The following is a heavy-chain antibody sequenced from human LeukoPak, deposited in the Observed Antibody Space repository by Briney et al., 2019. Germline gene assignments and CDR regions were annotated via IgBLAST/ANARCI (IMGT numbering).Heavy chain of an antibody. CDR3: AKRPRGWYVFDS. CDR2: VRESGDSP. J-gene: IGHJ4*02. D-gene: IGHD6-19*01. CDR1: GITFNSYV. V-gene: IGHV3-23*01. Sequence: TGGSLRLSCAASGITFNSYVMSWVRQAPGKGLEWVAGVRESGDSPFYAGSVKGRFTISRDNSRNMLYLQMISLRAEDTAVYYCAKRPRGWYVFDSWGQGTQVTVSS.